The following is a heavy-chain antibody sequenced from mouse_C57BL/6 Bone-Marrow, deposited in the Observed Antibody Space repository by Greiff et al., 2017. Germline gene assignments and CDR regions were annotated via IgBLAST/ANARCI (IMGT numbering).Heavy chain of an antibody. Sequence: EVQLQQSGAELVRPGASVKLSCTASGFNIKDDYMHWVKQRPEQGLEWIGWIDPENGDTEYASKFQGKATITADTSSNTAYLQLSSLTSEDTAVYYWILDGYYGLSWFAYWGQGTLVTVSA. J-gene: IGHJ3*01. CDR2: IDPENGDT. CDR3: ILDGYYGLSWFAY. CDR1: GFNIKDDY. D-gene: IGHD2-3*01. V-gene: IGHV14-4*01.